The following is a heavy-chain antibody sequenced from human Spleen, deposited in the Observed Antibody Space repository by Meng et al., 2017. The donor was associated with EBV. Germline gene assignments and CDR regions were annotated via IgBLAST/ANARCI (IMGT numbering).Heavy chain of an antibody. CDR3: ASDPRVTGGP. Sequence: QLQVHQSVLGPATPSETLSLTCTVSCGSIRSSNYFWACVRQPPGKGLEWIWYIYYSGSTHYHPSLKSRVTISVDTSKNQFSLKLSSVTAADTAMYICASDPRVTGGPWGQGTLVTVSS. D-gene: IGHD2-21*02. J-gene: IGHJ5*02. CDR2: IYYSGST. V-gene: IGHV4-39*01. CDR1: CGSIRSSNYF.